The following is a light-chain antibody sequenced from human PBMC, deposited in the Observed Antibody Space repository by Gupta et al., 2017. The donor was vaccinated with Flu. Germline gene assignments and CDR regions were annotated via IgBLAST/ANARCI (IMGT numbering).Light chain of an antibody. Sequence: SLPVTLGQPASTSCRSSQSLVYSDGNTYLSWFHQRPGQSPRPLIYKVSNRDSGVPDRCSGSGSGPDFTLKLRGVEAEDVGVYYCMQATHWPTFGXGTKLEIK. V-gene: IGKV2-30*01. CDR3: MQATHWPT. CDR2: KVS. CDR1: QSLVYSDGNTY. J-gene: IGKJ2*01.